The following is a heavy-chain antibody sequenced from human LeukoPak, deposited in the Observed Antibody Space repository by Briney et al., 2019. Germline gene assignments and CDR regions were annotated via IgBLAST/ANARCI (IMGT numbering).Heavy chain of an antibody. CDR3: ARGMTVAANWFDP. V-gene: IGHV3-7*05. D-gene: IGHD6-19*01. Sequence: GGALRLSCSAPGFPFSYYWMNWVRQAPGKGLEWVANIKQDGTEKHYVDSVKGRFTISRDNAENSLNLQMNSLRAEDTAVYYCARGMTVAANWFDPWGQGTLVTVSS. CDR2: IKQDGTEK. J-gene: IGHJ5*02. CDR1: GFPFSYYW.